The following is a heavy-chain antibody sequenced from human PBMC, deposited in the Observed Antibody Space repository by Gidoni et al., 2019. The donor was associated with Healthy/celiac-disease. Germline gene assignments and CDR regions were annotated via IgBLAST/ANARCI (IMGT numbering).Heavy chain of an antibody. CDR3: AKFGSLAAASGLGMDV. CDR2: ISGSGGST. J-gene: IGHJ6*02. V-gene: IGHV3-23*01. CDR1: GFTFSIFA. Sequence: EVQLLESGGGLVQPGGSLRLSCAASGFTFSIFAMSWVRQAPGKGLEWVSAISGSGGSTYYADSVKGRFTISRDNSKNTLYLQMNSLRAEDTAVYYCAKFGSLAAASGLGMDVWGQGTTVTVSS. D-gene: IGHD6-13*01.